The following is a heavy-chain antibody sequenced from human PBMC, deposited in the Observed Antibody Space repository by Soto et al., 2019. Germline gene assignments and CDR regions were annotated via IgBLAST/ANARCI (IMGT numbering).Heavy chain of an antibody. D-gene: IGHD3-16*02. CDR3: ARGEYRDY. CDR1: GGSFSGYY. CDR2: INHSGST. J-gene: IGHJ4*02. V-gene: IGHV4-34*01. Sequence: SETLSLTCAVYGGSFSGYYWSWIRQPPGKGLEWIGEINHSGSTNYNPSLKSRVTISVDTSKNQFSLKLSSVTAADTAVYYCARGEYRDYSGQGTLVTVSS.